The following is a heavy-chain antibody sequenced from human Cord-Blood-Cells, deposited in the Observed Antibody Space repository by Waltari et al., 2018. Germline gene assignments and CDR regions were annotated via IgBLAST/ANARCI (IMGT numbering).Heavy chain of an antibody. D-gene: IGHD3-10*01. V-gene: IGHV1-24*01. J-gene: IGHJ6*03. CDR3: ATSVYGSGSYYYMDV. CDR2: FDPEVGET. CDR1: GYTLTELS. Sequence: QVQLVQSGAEVKKPGASVKVSCKVSGYTLTELSMHWVRQAPGKGLEWMGGFDPEVGETIYAQKFQGRVTMTEDTSTGTAYRELSSLRCEDTAVYYCATSVYGSGSYYYMDVWGKGTTVTVSS.